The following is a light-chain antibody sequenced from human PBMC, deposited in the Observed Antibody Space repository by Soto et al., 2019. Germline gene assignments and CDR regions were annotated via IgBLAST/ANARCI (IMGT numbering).Light chain of an antibody. V-gene: IGKV1-5*01. J-gene: IGKJ1*01. CDR2: DAS. Sequence: DIQMTQSPPTLPASVGDRVSITCRASQSISTWLAWYQQKPGKAPKLLIYDASSLESGVPSRFSGSGSGTEFTLTISSLQPDDFATYYCQQYNSYSWTFGQGTKVDIK. CDR3: QQYNSYSWT. CDR1: QSISTW.